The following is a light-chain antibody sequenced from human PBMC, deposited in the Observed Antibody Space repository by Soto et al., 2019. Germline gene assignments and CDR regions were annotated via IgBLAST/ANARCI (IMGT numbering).Light chain of an antibody. CDR3: QQYNSYSRT. Sequence: DIQMTQSPSTLSASVGDRVTITCRASQSISSWLAWYQQKPGKAPKLLIYKASSLESGVPSRFIGSGSGTEFTLTISSLQRDDFATYYCQQYNSYSRTFGQGTKVEI. CDR1: QSISSW. CDR2: KAS. J-gene: IGKJ1*01. V-gene: IGKV1-5*03.